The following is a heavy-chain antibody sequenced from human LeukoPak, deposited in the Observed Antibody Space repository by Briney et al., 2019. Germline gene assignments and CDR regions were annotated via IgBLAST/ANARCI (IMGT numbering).Heavy chain of an antibody. D-gene: IGHD3-10*01. J-gene: IGHJ4*02. Sequence: RPSETLSLTCAVSGYSITSSSWWGWIRQPPGKGLEWIGYIYHSGTXXYNPXLQSRVTMSVDTSKNQFSLKLSSVTAVDTAVYYCARKENVYYYFDYWGQGTLVTVSS. CDR1: GYSITSSSW. V-gene: IGHV4-28*01. CDR2: IYHSGTX. CDR3: ARKENVYYYFDY.